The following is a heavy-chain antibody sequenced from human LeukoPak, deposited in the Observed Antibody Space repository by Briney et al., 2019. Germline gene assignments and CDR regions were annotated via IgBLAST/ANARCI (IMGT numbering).Heavy chain of an antibody. CDR3: ARDPGRLLWNAFDI. CDR1: GGSISSGSYY. V-gene: IGHV4-61*02. CDR2: IYTSGST. J-gene: IGHJ3*02. Sequence: PSQTLSLTCTVSGGSISSGSYYWSWIRQPAGTGLEWIGRIYTSGSTNYNPSLKSRVTISVDTSKNQFSLKLSSVTAADTAVYYCARDPGRLLWNAFDIWGQGTMVTVSS. D-gene: IGHD3-10*01.